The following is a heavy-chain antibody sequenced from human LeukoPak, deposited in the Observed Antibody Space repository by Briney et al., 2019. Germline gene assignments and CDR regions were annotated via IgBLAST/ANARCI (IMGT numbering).Heavy chain of an antibody. J-gene: IGHJ6*04. CDR2: ISSSGSTI. CDR1: GFTFSNYS. V-gene: IGHV3-48*04. D-gene: IGHD3-10*02. Sequence: GGSLRLSCAASGFTFSNYSMNWVRQAPGKGLEWVSYISSSGSTIYYADSVKGRFTISRDNAKNSLYLQMNSLRAEDAAVYYCAELGITMIGGVWGKGTTVTISS. CDR3: AELGITMIGGV.